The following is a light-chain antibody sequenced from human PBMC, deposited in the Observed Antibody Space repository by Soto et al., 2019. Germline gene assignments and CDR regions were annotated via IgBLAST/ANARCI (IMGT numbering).Light chain of an antibody. CDR3: QRYGASSFT. V-gene: IGKV3-20*01. CDR1: QSVDSSY. Sequence: EIVLTQSPGTLSLSPGERATLSCRASQSVDSSYLSWYQHKPGQAPMLLIYATSSRATGIPDRFSGSGSGTDFTLTISRLEPEDFAVYYCQRYGASSFTFGQGTNLEIK. CDR2: ATS. J-gene: IGKJ2*01.